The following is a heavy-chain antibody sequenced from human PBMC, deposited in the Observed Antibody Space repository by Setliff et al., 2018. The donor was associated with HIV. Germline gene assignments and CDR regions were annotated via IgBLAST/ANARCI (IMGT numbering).Heavy chain of an antibody. Sequence: GGSLSLSCAASGFTFSTSWMHWVRQAPGKGLVWVSRINSDGSSAIYADSVKGRFTFSRDNAKNTLYLQMDSLTAEDTAVYYCARDNGGAGPTTFDCWGQGTLVTVSS. CDR3: ARDNGGAGPTTFDC. J-gene: IGHJ4*02. CDR2: INSDGSSA. CDR1: GFTFSTSW. D-gene: IGHD7-27*01. V-gene: IGHV3-74*01.